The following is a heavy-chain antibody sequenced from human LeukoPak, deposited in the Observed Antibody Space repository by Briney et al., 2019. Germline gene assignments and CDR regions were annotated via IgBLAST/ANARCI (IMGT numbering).Heavy chain of an antibody. Sequence: GRSLRLSCAASGFTFSNAWMSWVRQAPGKGLEWVGRIKSKTDGGTTDYAAPVKGRFTISRDDSKNTLYLQMNSLKTEDTAVYYCTTLYSYGFFDYWGQGTLVTVSS. D-gene: IGHD5-18*01. V-gene: IGHV3-15*01. CDR1: GFTFSNAW. CDR3: TTLYSYGFFDY. CDR2: IKSKTDGGTT. J-gene: IGHJ4*02.